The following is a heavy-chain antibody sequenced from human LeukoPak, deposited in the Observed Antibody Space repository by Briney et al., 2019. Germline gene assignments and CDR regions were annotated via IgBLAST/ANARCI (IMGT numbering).Heavy chain of an antibody. V-gene: IGHV3-30*02. CDR3: GYYNSGSYSTPDS. CDR1: GFTFSTYN. CDR2: IHTDRTIQ. Sequence: GGSLRLSCAASGFTFSTYNMNWVRQAPGKGLEWVAYIHTDRTIQYYADSVKGRFTISRDNSKNTLYLQMKTLRSEDTAVYYCGYYNSGSYSTPDSWGQGTQVTVSS. J-gene: IGHJ5*01. D-gene: IGHD3-10*01.